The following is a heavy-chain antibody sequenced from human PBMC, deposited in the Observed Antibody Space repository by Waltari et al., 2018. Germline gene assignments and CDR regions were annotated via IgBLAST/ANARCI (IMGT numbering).Heavy chain of an antibody. V-gene: IGHV4-4*02. CDR3: ARDRGRGLYLDS. CDR2: IHRSGKT. D-gene: IGHD1-26*01. J-gene: IGHJ4*02. CDR1: GDSMTSNSW. Sequence: QVQLQESGPGLVKPSGTLSLTCAVSGDSMTSNSWWSWVRQPPGRVLEWIGQIHRSGKTNYNPALESRVTVSMDTSNNQFSLKVTSATAADTAVYYCARDRGRGLYLDSWGQGTLVTVSP.